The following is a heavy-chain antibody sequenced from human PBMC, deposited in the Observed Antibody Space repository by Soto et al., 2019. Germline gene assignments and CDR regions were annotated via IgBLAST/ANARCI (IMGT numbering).Heavy chain of an antibody. J-gene: IGHJ4*02. D-gene: IGHD5-12*01. V-gene: IGHV4-39*01. CDR1: GGSISSSPYY. CDR2: ISHRGNT. CDR3: ARKSDALASKPPDY. Sequence: SETLSLTCSVSGGSISSSPYYWGWIRQPPGKGLEWIGSISHRGNTYHNPSLKTRVVISVDTAKNQFSLELTSVTAADTAVYYCARKSDALASKPPDYWGQGTLVTAPQ.